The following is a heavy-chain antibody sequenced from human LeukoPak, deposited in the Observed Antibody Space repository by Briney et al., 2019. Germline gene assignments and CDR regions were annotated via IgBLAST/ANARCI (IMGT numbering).Heavy chain of an antibody. D-gene: IGHD3-22*01. V-gene: IGHV3-33*01. Sequence: PGRSLRLSCAASGFSFSTYGMHWVRQAPGKGLEWVAVIWYDGSNKYYGDSVNGRFTISRDNSKNTLYLLMNSLRAEDTAVYYCAREYPPRYYYDSSGYLDYWGQGTLVTVSS. J-gene: IGHJ4*02. CDR1: GFSFSTYG. CDR3: AREYPPRYYYDSSGYLDY. CDR2: IWYDGSNK.